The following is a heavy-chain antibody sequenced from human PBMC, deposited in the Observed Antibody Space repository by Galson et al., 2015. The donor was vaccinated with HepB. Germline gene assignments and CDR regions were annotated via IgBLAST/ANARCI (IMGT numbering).Heavy chain of an antibody. CDR1: GFTVSSNY. CDR3: AREGGGGGRMWFDP. V-gene: IGHV3-66*01. CDR2: IYSGGST. Sequence: SLRLSCAASGFTVSSNYMSWVRQAPGKGLEWVSVIYSGGSTYYADSVKGRFTISRDNSKNTLYLQMNSLRAEDTAVYYCAREGGGGGRMWFDPWGQGTLVTVSS. D-gene: IGHD2-15*01. J-gene: IGHJ5*02.